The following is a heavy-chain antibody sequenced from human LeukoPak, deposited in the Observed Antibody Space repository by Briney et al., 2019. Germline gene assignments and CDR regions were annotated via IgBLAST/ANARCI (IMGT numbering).Heavy chain of an antibody. J-gene: IGHJ4*02. CDR1: GYSFTNYW. CDR3: ARLDPAAYYFGH. V-gene: IGHV5-51*01. Sequence: NAGESLKISCRGSGYSFTNYWIGWVRQMPGKGLEWMGIIYPGDSDTRYSPSFQGQVTFSADKSISTAYLQWSSLKASDTAMYYCARLDPAAYYFGHWGQGTLVTVSS. D-gene: IGHD2-2*01. CDR2: IYPGDSDT.